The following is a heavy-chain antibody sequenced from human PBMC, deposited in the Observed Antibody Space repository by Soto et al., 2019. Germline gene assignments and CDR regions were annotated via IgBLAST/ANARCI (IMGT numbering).Heavy chain of an antibody. CDR1: GFTFSGYG. V-gene: IGHV3-33*01. Sequence: QVQLVESGGGVVQPGRSLRLSCAASGFTFSGYGMHWVRQAPGKGLEWVAVIWYDGSNKYYADSVKGRFTISRDNSKNTLYLQMNSLRAEDTAVYYCARDLRFVDTAMVLLGYWGQGTLVTVSS. CDR3: ARDLRFVDTAMVLLGY. D-gene: IGHD5-18*01. J-gene: IGHJ4*02. CDR2: IWYDGSNK.